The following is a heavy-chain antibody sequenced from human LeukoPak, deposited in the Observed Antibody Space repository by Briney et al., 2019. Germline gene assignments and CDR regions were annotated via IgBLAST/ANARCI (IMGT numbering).Heavy chain of an antibody. V-gene: IGHV1-18*01. J-gene: IGHJ4*02. CDR1: GYTFTSYG. CDR2: ISAYSGNT. Sequence: ASVKVSCKASGYTFTSYGISWVRQAPGQGLEWMAWISAYSGNTKYAQKIQGRVTMTTDTSTSTAYMELRSLRSDDTAVYYCARDAVSTVTAGGIDYWGQGTLDTVSS. CDR3: ARDAVSTVTAGGIDY. D-gene: IGHD2-21*02.